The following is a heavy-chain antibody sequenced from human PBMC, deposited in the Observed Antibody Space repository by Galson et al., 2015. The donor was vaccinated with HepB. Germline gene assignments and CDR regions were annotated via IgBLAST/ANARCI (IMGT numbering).Heavy chain of an antibody. J-gene: IGHJ6*02. V-gene: IGHV6-1*01. Sequence: CAISGDSVSSNSAAWNWIRQSPSRGLEWLGRTYYRYKWYNDYAVSVKSRITINPDTSKNQFSLQLNSVTPEDAAVYYCARWTGTTPYYYYGMDVWGQGTTVTVSS. CDR2: TYYRYKWYN. D-gene: IGHD1-7*01. CDR3: ARWTGTTPYYYYGMDV. CDR1: GDSVSSNSAA.